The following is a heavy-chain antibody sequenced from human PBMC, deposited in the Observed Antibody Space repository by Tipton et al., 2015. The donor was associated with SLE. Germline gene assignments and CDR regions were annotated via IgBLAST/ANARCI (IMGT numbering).Heavy chain of an antibody. D-gene: IGHD6-19*01. V-gene: IGHV4-61*02. J-gene: IGHJ4*02. CDR2: MYTSGST. CDR1: GASISSGSYY. CDR3: ARETAGGYFDY. Sequence: TLSLTCTVSGASISSGSYYWSWIRQPAGKGLEWLGRMYTSGSTYYNPSLKSRVTISVDRSKNQFSLKLSSVTAADTAVYYCARETAGGYFDYWGQGTLVTVSS.